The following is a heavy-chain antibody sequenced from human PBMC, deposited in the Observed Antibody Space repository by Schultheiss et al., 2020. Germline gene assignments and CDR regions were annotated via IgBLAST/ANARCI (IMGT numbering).Heavy chain of an antibody. V-gene: IGHV3-11*01. D-gene: IGHD6-19*01. Sequence: GGSLRLSCAASGFTFSDYYMSWIRQAPGKGLEWVSYISSSGSTIYYADSVKGRFTISRDNAKNSLYLQMNSLRAEDTAVYYCAGPELRYSSGWGVYYFDYWGQGTLVTVSS. CDR2: ISSSGSTI. CDR3: AGPELRYSSGWGVYYFDY. J-gene: IGHJ4*02. CDR1: GFTFSDYY.